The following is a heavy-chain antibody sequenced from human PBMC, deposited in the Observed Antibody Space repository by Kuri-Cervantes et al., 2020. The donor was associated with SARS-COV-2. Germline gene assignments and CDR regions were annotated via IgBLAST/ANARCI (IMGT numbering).Heavy chain of an antibody. CDR2: IYYSGST. J-gene: IGHJ4*02. CDR1: GGSISSYY. V-gene: IGHV4-59*08. CDR3: ARRSYYYDSSGYPQYYFDY. Sequence: GSLRLSCTVSGGSISSYYWSWIRQPPGKGLEWIGYIYYSGSTNYNPSLKSRVTISVDKSKSQISLRLTSVTAADTAVYYCARRSYYYDSSGYPQYYFDYWGQGTLVTVSS. D-gene: IGHD3-22*01.